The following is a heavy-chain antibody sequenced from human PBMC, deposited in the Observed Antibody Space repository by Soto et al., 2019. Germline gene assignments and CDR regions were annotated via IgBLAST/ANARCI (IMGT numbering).Heavy chain of an antibody. CDR2: INPNSGGT. V-gene: IGHV1-2*04. CDR1: GYTFTGYY. CDR3: ARGHSYYYDSSGYPQYYFDY. D-gene: IGHD3-22*01. Sequence: ASVKVSCKASGYTFTGYYMHWVRQAPGQGLEWMGWINPNSGGTNYAQKFQGWVTMTRDTSISTAYMELSRLRSDDTAVYYCARGHSYYYDSSGYPQYYFDYWGQGTLVTVSS. J-gene: IGHJ4*02.